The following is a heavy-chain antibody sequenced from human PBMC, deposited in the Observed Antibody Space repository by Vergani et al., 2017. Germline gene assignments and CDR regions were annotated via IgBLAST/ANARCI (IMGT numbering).Heavy chain of an antibody. J-gene: IGHJ4*02. V-gene: IGHV1-69*01. CDR3: ARVSEEQQLAGDY. CDR2: ITPIFGTA. Sequence: QVQLVQSGAEVTKPGSSVKVSCKASGGTFRSYAIRWVRPAPGQGIEWMGGITPIFGTANYAQKVQGRVTITAYAATSTAYMELSRLRSEDTAVYYCARVSEEQQLAGDYWGKGTLVSVSS. CDR1: GGTFRSYA. D-gene: IGHD6-13*01.